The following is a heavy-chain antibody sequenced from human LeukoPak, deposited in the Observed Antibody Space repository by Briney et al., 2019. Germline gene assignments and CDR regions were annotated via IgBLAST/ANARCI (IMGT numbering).Heavy chain of an antibody. CDR1: GGSISSYY. J-gene: IGHJ4*02. CDR3: ARGVPSVYYFDY. Sequence: SETLSPTCTVSGGSISSYYWSWIRQPPGKGLEWIGYIYYSGSTNYNPSLKSRVTISVDTSKNQFSLKLSSVTAADTAVYYCARGVPSVYYFDYWGQGTLVTVSS. V-gene: IGHV4-59*08. CDR2: IYYSGST.